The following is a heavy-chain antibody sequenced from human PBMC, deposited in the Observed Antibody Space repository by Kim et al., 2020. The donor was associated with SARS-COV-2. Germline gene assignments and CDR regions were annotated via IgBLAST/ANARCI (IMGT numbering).Heavy chain of an antibody. J-gene: IGHJ4*02. CDR3: ARIAAAGNGWVDY. V-gene: IGHV4-34*01. Sequence: SETLSLTCAVYGGSFSGYYWSWIRQPPGKGLEWIGEINHSGSTNYNPSLKSRVTISVDTSKNQFSLKLSSVTAADTAVYYCARIAAAGNGWVDYWGQGTLVTVSS. CDR1: GGSFSGYY. CDR2: INHSGST. D-gene: IGHD6-13*01.